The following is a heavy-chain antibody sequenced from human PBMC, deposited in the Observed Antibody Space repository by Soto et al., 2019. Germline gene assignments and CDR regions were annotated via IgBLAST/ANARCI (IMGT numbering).Heavy chain of an antibody. V-gene: IGHV4-4*07. J-gene: IGHJ6*02. CDR3: AREGASGFGMDV. CDR2: IYTTGST. Sequence: KTSETLSLTCNVSGGSIRSYYWSWIRQPAGKPLEWIGRIYTTGSTNYNPSLKSRVTMSIDTSKSQFSLKVSSVTAADTAVYYCAREGASGFGMDVWGQGTTVTSP. CDR1: GGSIRSYY. D-gene: IGHD1-26*01.